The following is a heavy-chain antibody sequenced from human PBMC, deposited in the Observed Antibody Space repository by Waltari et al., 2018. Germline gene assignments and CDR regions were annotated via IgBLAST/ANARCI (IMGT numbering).Heavy chain of an antibody. D-gene: IGHD3-22*01. CDR1: GGSISSSSYY. CDR3: ARHLYYDSSGYYEGYYYYGMDV. Sequence: QLQLQESGPGLVKPSETLSLTCTVSGGSISSSSYYWGWIRQPPGKGLEWIGSIYYSGSTYYNPSLKRRVTISVDTSKNQFSLKLSSVTAADTAVYYCARHLYYDSSGYYEGYYYYGMDVWGQGTTVTVSS. CDR2: IYYSGST. V-gene: IGHV4-39*01. J-gene: IGHJ6*02.